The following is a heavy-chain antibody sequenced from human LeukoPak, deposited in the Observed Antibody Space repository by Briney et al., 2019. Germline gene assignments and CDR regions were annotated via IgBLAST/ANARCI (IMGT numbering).Heavy chain of an antibody. D-gene: IGHD3-22*01. J-gene: IGHJ4*02. CDR3: ARDQGNGYLGDY. V-gene: IGHV1-18*01. Sequence: ASVKVSCKASGYTFIRYGFSWVRQAPGQGLELMGWISAYNGDTNYAQKLQGRVTMTTDTSTTTAYMELRSLRSDDTAVYYCARDQGNGYLGDYWGQGTLVTVSS. CDR1: GYTFIRYG. CDR2: ISAYNGDT.